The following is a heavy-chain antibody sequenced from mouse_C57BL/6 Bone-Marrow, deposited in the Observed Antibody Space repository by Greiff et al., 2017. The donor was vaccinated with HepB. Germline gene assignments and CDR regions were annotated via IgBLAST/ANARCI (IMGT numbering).Heavy chain of an antibody. Sequence: VQLQESGPGLVAPSQSLSITCTVSGFSLTSYGVDWVRQSPGKGLEWLGVIWGVGSTNYNSALKSRLSISKDNSKSQVFLKMNSLQTDDTAMYYSASAYSNLAYWGQGTLVTVSA. J-gene: IGHJ3*01. D-gene: IGHD2-5*01. CDR3: ASAYSNLAY. CDR2: IWGVGST. V-gene: IGHV2-6*01. CDR1: GFSLTSYG.